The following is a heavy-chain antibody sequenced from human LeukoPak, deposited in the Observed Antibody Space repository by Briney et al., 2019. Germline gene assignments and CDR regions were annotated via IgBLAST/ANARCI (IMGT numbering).Heavy chain of an antibody. CDR3: ARGTWWELLGGIRYYFDY. CDR2: ISAYNGNT. CDR1: GYTFTSYG. V-gene: IGHV1-18*01. D-gene: IGHD1-26*01. J-gene: IGHJ4*02. Sequence: GASVKVSCKASGYTFTSYGISWVRQAPGQGLEWMGWISAYNGNTNYAQKLQGRVTMTTDTSTSTAYMELRSLSSDDTAVYYCARGTWWELLGGIRYYFDYWGQGTLVTVSS.